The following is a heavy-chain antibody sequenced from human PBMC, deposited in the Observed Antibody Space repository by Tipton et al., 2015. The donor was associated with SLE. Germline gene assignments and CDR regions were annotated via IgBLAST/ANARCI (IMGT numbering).Heavy chain of an antibody. J-gene: IGHJ4*02. V-gene: IGHV3-48*03. CDR1: GFILSSNE. Sequence: SLRLSCEASGFILSSNEMNWVRQAPGKGLEWVAYISSSDIIYYAESVKGRFTISRDNANNSLYLQMNSLRAEDTAVYYCARESESNSPTGGEQLETVYYWGQGTLFTVSS. CDR3: ARESESNSPTGGEQLETVYY. CDR2: ISSSDII. D-gene: IGHD6-13*01.